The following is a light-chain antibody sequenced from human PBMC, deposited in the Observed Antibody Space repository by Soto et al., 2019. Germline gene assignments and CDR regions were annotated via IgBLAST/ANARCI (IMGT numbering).Light chain of an antibody. CDR1: SSDVGGYNY. J-gene: IGLJ1*01. CDR2: EVS. V-gene: IGLV2-14*01. CDR3: SSYTSSNTLVV. Sequence: QSVLTQPASVSGSPGQSITISCTGTSSDVGGYNYVSWYQQHPGKAPKLMIYEVSSRPSGVSNRFSGSKSGNTASLTISGLQAEDEADYYCSSYTSSNTLVVFGTGTKLTVL.